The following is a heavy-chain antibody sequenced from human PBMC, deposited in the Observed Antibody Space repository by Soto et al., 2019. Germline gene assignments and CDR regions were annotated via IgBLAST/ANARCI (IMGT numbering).Heavy chain of an antibody. J-gene: IGHJ4*02. CDR2: IIPIFGTA. Sequence: GASVKVSCKASGGTFSSYAISWVRQAPGQGLEWMGGIIPIFGTANYAQKFQGRVTITADESTSTAYMELSSLRSEDTAVYYCARTREASTVVSRPFDYWGQGTLVTVSS. CDR3: ARTREASTVVSRPFDY. D-gene: IGHD4-17*01. CDR1: GGTFSSYA. V-gene: IGHV1-69*13.